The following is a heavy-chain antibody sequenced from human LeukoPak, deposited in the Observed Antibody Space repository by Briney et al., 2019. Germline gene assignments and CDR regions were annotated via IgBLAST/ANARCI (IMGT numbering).Heavy chain of an antibody. J-gene: IGHJ5*02. CDR3: ARDSSGWSRGWFDP. Sequence: SETLSLTCTVSGGSISYYYWSWIRQPPGKGLEWIGYIYYNGSTNYNPSLKSRVTISVDTSKNQFSLKLTSVTAADTAVYYCARDSSGWSRGWFDPWGQGTLVTVSS. CDR1: GGSISYYY. V-gene: IGHV4-59*01. D-gene: IGHD6-19*01. CDR2: IYYNGST.